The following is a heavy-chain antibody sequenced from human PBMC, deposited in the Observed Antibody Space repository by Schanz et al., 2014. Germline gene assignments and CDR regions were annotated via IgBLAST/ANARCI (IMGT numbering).Heavy chain of an antibody. Sequence: QVQLVESGGGLVKPGGSLRLSCTASGFTFRDYQMTWIRQAPGKGLEWVSYITSGSAKFYADSVKGRFTISRDNAKSSLYLQMNSLRDEDTAVYYCAATTILADWGQGTLVAVSS. CDR3: AATTILAD. CDR2: ITSGSAK. J-gene: IGHJ4*02. CDR1: GFTFRDYQ. V-gene: IGHV3-11*04. D-gene: IGHD3-3*01.